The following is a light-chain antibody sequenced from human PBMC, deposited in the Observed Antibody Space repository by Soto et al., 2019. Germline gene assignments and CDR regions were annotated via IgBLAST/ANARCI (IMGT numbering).Light chain of an antibody. CDR3: QQSYSSPLT. Sequence: DIQMTQSPSSLSASVGDRVTITCRASQSISFYLHWYQQKPGKAPNLLISAASSLQSGVPSRFSGSGSGTDFTLTISSLQPEDFATYYCQQSYSSPLTFGPGTKLDIK. V-gene: IGKV1-39*01. J-gene: IGKJ3*01. CDR1: QSISFY. CDR2: AAS.